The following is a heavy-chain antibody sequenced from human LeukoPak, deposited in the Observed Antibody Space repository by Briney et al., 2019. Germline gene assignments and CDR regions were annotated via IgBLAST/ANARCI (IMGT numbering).Heavy chain of an antibody. CDR1: GYTFTGYY. J-gene: IGHJ4*02. D-gene: IGHD6-19*01. Sequence: ASVNVSCKASGYTFTGYYMHWVRQAPGQGLEWMGWINPNSGGTNYAQKFQGRVTMTRDTSISTAYVELSRLRSDDTAVYYCARAYSGWPPFDYWGQGTLVTVSS. CDR3: ARAYSGWPPFDY. CDR2: INPNSGGT. V-gene: IGHV1-2*02.